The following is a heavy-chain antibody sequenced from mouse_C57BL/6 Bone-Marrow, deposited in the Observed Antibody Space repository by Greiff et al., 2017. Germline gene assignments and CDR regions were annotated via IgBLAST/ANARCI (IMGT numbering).Heavy chain of an antibody. CDR3: ARQDYYDYDAWFAY. CDR2: ISNGGGST. D-gene: IGHD2-4*01. V-gene: IGHV5-12*01. J-gene: IGHJ3*01. Sequence: EVKVVESGGGLVQPGGSLKLSCAASGFTFSDYYMYWVRQTPEKRLEWVAYISNGGGSTYYPDTVKGRFTISRDNAKNTLYLQMSRLKSEDTAMYYCARQDYYDYDAWFAYWGQGTLVTVSA. CDR1: GFTFSDYY.